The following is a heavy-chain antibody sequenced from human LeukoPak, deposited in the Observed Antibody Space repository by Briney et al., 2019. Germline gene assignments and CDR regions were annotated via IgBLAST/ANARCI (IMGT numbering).Heavy chain of an antibody. Sequence: GGSLRLSCAASGFTFSSYGMHWVRQAPGKGLEWVAFIRYDGSNKYYADSVKGRFTISRDNSKNTLYLQMNSLRAEDTAVYYCAKDPHVFWSGKSWFDPWGQGTLVTVSS. CDR2: IRYDGSNK. CDR3: AKDPHVFWSGKSWFDP. CDR1: GFTFSSYG. D-gene: IGHD3-3*01. V-gene: IGHV3-30*02. J-gene: IGHJ5*02.